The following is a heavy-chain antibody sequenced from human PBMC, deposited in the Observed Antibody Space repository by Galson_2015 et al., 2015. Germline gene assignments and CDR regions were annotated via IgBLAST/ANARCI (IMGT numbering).Heavy chain of an antibody. Sequence: SVKVSCKASGGTFSSYAISWVRQAPGQGLEWMGGIIPIFGTANYAQKFQGRVTITADESTSTAYMELSSLRSEDTAVYYCARVMELNARVGATYDDAFDIWGQGTMVTVSS. CDR3: ARVMELNARVGATYDDAFDI. CDR2: IIPIFGTA. J-gene: IGHJ3*02. CDR1: GGTFSSYA. D-gene: IGHD1-26*01. V-gene: IGHV1-69*13.